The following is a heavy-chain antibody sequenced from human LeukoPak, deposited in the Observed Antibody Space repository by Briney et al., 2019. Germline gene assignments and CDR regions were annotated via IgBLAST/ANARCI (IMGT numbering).Heavy chain of an antibody. D-gene: IGHD1-1*01. J-gene: IGHJ5*02. CDR2: ISYDGSNK. CDR1: GFTISRSS. CDR3: AKDRNEA. V-gene: IGHV3-30*04. Sequence: GGSLRLSCAASGFTISRSSMHWVRQAPGKGLEWVAVISYDGSNKYYADSVKGQFTISRDNSKNTLYLQMNSLRAEDTAVYYCAKDRNEAWGQGTLVTVSS.